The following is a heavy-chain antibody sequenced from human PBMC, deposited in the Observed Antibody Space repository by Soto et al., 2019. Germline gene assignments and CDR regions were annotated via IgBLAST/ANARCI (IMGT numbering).Heavy chain of an antibody. CDR2: INAGNGNT. Sequence: ASVKVSCKASGYTFTSYAMHWVRQAPGQRLEWMGWINAGNGNTKYSQKFQGRVTITRDTSASTAYMELSSLRSEDTAVYYCAGIAARPGMNWFDPWGQGXLVTVYS. D-gene: IGHD6-6*01. CDR3: AGIAARPGMNWFDP. CDR1: GYTFTSYA. V-gene: IGHV1-3*01. J-gene: IGHJ5*02.